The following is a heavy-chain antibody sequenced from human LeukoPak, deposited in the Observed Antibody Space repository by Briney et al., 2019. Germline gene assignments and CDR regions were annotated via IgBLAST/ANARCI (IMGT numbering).Heavy chain of an antibody. Sequence: GASVKVSCKASGYSFTTYYIHWVRQAPGQGLDWVAIINPSDGWTKYAQGFQGRVTLTRDTSTSTVYMELGSLTSEDTAVYYCARDEITTEENDFDYWGQGTLVTVSS. CDR3: ARDEITTEENDFDY. CDR2: INPSDGWT. CDR1: GYSFTTYY. V-gene: IGHV1-46*01. J-gene: IGHJ4*02. D-gene: IGHD1-1*01.